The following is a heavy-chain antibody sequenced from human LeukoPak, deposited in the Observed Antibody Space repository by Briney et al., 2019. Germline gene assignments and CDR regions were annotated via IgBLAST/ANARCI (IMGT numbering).Heavy chain of an antibody. J-gene: IGHJ6*03. Sequence: PSETLSLTCSVSGGSVSGTNYYWAWIRQPPEKGLEWIGTIYYSGSTYYNVSLKSRVTISVDTSKNQFSLNLSSVTAADTAVYYCARAGYIYGYYYYYMDVWGKGTTVTISS. V-gene: IGHV4-39*07. D-gene: IGHD5-18*01. CDR2: IYYSGST. CDR1: GGSVSGTNYY. CDR3: ARAGYIYGYYYYYMDV.